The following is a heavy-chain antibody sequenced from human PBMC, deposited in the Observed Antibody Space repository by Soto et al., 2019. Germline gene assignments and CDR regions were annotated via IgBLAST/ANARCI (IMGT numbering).Heavy chain of an antibody. Sequence: GGSLRLSCAASGFTFSSYAMSWVRQAPGKGLEWVSAISGSGGSTYYADSVKGRFTISRDNSKNTLYLQMNSLRAEDTAVYYCARGDEGLYDYGMDVWGQGTTVTVSS. J-gene: IGHJ6*02. D-gene: IGHD2-21*02. CDR2: ISGSGGST. V-gene: IGHV3-23*01. CDR1: GFTFSSYA. CDR3: ARGDEGLYDYGMDV.